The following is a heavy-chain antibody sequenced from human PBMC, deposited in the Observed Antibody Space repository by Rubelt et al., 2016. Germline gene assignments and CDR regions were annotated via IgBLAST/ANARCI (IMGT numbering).Heavy chain of an antibody. J-gene: IGHJ3*02. Sequence: QVQLQQWGAGLFKPSETLSLTCAVYGGSFSGYYWSWIRQPPGQGLEGIGEINHSGSTNYNPSLKSRVTSPVATSKNQFSLKLSSGTVADTAGYYCASGGSELLLDAFDIWGQGTMVTVSS. CDR1: GGSFSGYY. D-gene: IGHD3-10*01. CDR3: ASGGSELLLDAFDI. CDR2: INHSGST. V-gene: IGHV4-34*01.